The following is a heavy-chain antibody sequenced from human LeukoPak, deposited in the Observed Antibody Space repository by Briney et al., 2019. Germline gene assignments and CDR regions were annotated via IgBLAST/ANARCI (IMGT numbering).Heavy chain of an antibody. J-gene: IGHJ3*02. CDR3: ARMGTTVTTSGAFDI. Sequence: GGSLRLSCAASGFTFSSYAMHWVRQAPGKGLEWVAVISYDGSNKYYADSVKGRFTISRDNSKNTLYLQMNSLRAEDTAVYYCARMGTTVTTSGAFDIWGQGTMATVSS. D-gene: IGHD4-17*01. CDR1: GFTFSSYA. CDR2: ISYDGSNK. V-gene: IGHV3-30*04.